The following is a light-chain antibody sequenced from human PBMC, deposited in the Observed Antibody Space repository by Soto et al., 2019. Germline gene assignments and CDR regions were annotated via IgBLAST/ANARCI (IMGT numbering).Light chain of an antibody. CDR2: DAS. V-gene: IGKV1-5*01. CDR3: QQYNSYSEE. Sequence: DVQMTQSPSTLSASVGDRVTITCRASQTISNWLAWYQQRPGKAPQLLISDASRLESGVPSRFSGSGSGTEFTLTISSLQPDDSATYYCQQYNSYSEEFGQGTKV. J-gene: IGKJ1*01. CDR1: QTISNW.